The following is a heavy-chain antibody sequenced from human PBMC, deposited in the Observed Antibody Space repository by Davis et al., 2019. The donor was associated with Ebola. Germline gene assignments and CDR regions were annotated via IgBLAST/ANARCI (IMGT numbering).Heavy chain of an antibody. V-gene: IGHV3-7*01. J-gene: IGHJ4*02. D-gene: IGHD3-3*01. CDR2: IKKDGSQK. CDR3: ATAGGADLDDY. CDR1: GFTFSNYW. Sequence: GESLKISCAASGFTFSNYWMTWVRQAPGEGLEWVAHIKKDGSQKKYVDSVKGRFTISRDNAQTSLSLQMSSLRVEDTAVYYCATAGGADLDDYWGQGTLVTVSS.